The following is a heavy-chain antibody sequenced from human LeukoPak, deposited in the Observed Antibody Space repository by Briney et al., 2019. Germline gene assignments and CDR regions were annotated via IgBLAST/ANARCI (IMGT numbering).Heavy chain of an antibody. Sequence: SETLSLTCTVSGGSMNNYYWSWIRQAPGKGLEWIGYISDSGSTNYNPSLRSRVTISVDTSKNQFSLKLSSVTAADTALYYCARHWKWPWYFDLWGRGTLVTVSS. D-gene: IGHD5-12*01. CDR1: GGSMNNYY. CDR2: ISDSGST. V-gene: IGHV4-59*01. CDR3: ARHWKWPWYFDL. J-gene: IGHJ2*01.